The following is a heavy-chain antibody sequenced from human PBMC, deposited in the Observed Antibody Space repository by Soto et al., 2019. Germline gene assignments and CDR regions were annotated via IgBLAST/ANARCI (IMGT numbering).Heavy chain of an antibody. D-gene: IGHD5-12*01. CDR3: SSLVATMRECYFDY. Sequence: PSETLSLTCTVSGGSISSGGYYWSWIRQHPGKGLEWIGYIYYSGSTYYNPSLKSRVTISVDTSKNQFSLKLSSVTAADTAVYYCSSLVATMRECYFDYWGQGTLVTVSS. CDR2: IYYSGST. V-gene: IGHV4-31*03. J-gene: IGHJ4*02. CDR1: GGSISSGGYY.